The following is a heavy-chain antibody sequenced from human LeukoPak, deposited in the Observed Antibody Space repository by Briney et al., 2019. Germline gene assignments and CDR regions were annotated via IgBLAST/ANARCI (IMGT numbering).Heavy chain of an antibody. CDR3: ARLYWDPGYSGYDLDFYFDY. D-gene: IGHD5-12*01. Sequence: PGGSLRLSCAASGFTFSSYRMNWVRQAPGKGLEWVSSISSSSSDKEYADSVKGRFTISRDNAKNSLYLQMNSLRAEDTAVYYCARLYWDPGYSGYDLDFYFDYWGQGTLVTVSS. J-gene: IGHJ4*02. CDR2: ISSSSSDK. V-gene: IGHV3-21*04. CDR1: GFTFSSYR.